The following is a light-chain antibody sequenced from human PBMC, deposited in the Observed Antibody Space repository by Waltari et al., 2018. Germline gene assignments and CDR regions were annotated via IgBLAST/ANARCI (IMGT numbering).Light chain of an antibody. CDR1: QSVLYIANNQNY. V-gene: IGKV4-1*01. CDR3: QQYYTTPYT. Sequence: DIVMTQSPDSLAMSLGERATINFKSSQSVLYIANNQNYLAWYQQKPGQPPNLLIYWASTRESGVPDRFSGSGSGTDFTLTISSLQAEDVAVYYCQQYYTTPYTFGQGTKLEIK. CDR2: WAS. J-gene: IGKJ2*01.